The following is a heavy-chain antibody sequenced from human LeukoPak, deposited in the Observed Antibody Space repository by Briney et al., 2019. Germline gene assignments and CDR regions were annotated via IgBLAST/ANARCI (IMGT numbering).Heavy chain of an antibody. D-gene: IGHD3-22*01. CDR1: GYTFIGYY. CDR3: AREHSSGYYFDAFDI. CDR2: INPNSGGT. V-gene: IGHV1-2*02. Sequence: ASVKVSCKTSGYTFIGYYIHWVRQAPGQGLEWMGWINPNSGGTNYAQKFQGRVTMTRDTSISTAYMELSRLRSDDTAVYYCAREHSSGYYFDAFDIWGQGTMVTVSS. J-gene: IGHJ3*02.